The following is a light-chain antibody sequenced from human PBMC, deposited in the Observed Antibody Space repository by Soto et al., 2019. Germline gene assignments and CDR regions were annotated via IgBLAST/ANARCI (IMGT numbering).Light chain of an antibody. J-gene: IGKJ1*01. CDR1: QSISSW. V-gene: IGKV1-5*01. Sequence: DIQMTQSPSTLSASVGERVTITCRASQSISSWLAWYQQKPGKAPKLLIYDASSLESGVPSRFSGSGSGTEFTLRISSLQPEDFATYYCLQHNSYPWTFGQGTKVDIK. CDR2: DAS. CDR3: LQHNSYPWT.